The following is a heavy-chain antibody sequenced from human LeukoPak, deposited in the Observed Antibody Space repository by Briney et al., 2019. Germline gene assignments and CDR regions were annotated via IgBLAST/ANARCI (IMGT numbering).Heavy chain of an antibody. Sequence: GGSLRLSCSASGFTFSSYAMHWVRQAPGKGLEYVSAISSNGGSTYYADSVKGGFTISRDNSKNTLYLQMSSLRAEDTAVYYCVKSYYDILTGYSPLGGYFDYWGQGTLVTVSS. CDR3: VKSYYDILTGYSPLGGYFDY. CDR1: GFTFSSYA. J-gene: IGHJ4*02. D-gene: IGHD3-9*01. V-gene: IGHV3-64D*06. CDR2: ISSNGGST.